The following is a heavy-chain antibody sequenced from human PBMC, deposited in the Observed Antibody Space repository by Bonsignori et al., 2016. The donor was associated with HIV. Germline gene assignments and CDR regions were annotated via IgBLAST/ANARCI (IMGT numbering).Heavy chain of an antibody. CDR3: VRELRGSPYYYMDV. V-gene: IGHV4-30-4*01. CDR2: IYYSGIT. J-gene: IGHJ6*03. Sequence: VRQMPGKGLEWIGYIYYSGITYYNPSLKSRVTISVDTSKNQFSLKLNSVTAADTAVYFCVRELRGSPYYYMDVWGKGTTVTVSS. D-gene: IGHD1-26*01.